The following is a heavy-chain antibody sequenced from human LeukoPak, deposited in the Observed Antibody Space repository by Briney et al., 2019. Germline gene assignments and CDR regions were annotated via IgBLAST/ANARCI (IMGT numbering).Heavy chain of an antibody. Sequence: PSETLSLTCTVSGGSISSSSYYWGWIRQPPGKGLEWIGTIYYSGSTYYNPSLKSRVTISVDTSKNQFSLKLSSVTAADTAVYYCARGPGWYQLLYGMDVWGQGTTVTVSS. D-gene: IGHD2-2*01. CDR1: GGSISSSSYY. CDR2: IYYSGST. V-gene: IGHV4-39*07. CDR3: ARGPGWYQLLYGMDV. J-gene: IGHJ6*02.